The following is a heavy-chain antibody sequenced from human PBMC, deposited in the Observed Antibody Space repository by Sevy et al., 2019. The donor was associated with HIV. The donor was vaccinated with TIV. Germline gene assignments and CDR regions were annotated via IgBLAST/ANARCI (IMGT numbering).Heavy chain of an antibody. V-gene: IGHV3-23*01. D-gene: IGHD4-4*01. CDR1: GFTFSSYA. J-gene: IGHJ4*02. Sequence: GGSLRLSCAASGFTFSSYAMTWVRQAPGKGLEWVSTISGSGGNTYYADSVKGRFTISRDNSKNTLSLQMNSLRAEDTAVYYCATRSRTTPGSNYFDYWGQGTLVTVSS. CDR3: ATRSRTTPGSNYFDY. CDR2: ISGSGGNT.